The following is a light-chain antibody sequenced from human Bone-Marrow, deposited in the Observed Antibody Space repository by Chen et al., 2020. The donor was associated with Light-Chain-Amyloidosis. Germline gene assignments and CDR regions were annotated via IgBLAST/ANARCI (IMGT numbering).Light chain of an antibody. CDR2: RDT. CDR1: DLPTKY. J-gene: IGLJ2*01. Sequence: SYELTQPPSVSVSPGQTARITCSGDDLPTKYAYWYQQKPGQAPVLGIHRDTERPSGISERCSGSSSGTKATLTISGVQAEDEAYYHCQSADSSGTYEVIFGGGTKLTVL. CDR3: QSADSSGTYEVI. V-gene: IGLV3-25*03.